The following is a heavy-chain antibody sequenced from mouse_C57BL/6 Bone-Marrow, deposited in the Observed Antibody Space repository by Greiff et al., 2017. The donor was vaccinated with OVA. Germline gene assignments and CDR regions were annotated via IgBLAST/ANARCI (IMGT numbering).Heavy chain of an antibody. CDR2: INPYNGGT. D-gene: IGHD2-3*01. J-gene: IGHJ3*01. Sequence: VQLKQSGPVLVKPGASVKMSCKASGYTFTDYYMNWVKQSHGKSLEWIGVINPYNGGTSYNQKFKGKATLTVDKSSSTAYMELNSLTSEDSAVYYCARSGLLPWFAYWGQGTLVTVSA. CDR1: GYTFTDYY. V-gene: IGHV1-19*01. CDR3: ARSGLLPWFAY.